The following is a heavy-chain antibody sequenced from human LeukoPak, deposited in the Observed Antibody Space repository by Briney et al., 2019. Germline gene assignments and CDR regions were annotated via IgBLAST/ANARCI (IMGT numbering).Heavy chain of an antibody. V-gene: IGHV1-8*01. CDR1: GYTFTSYD. CDR3: ARGSYYDILTGYYGEYYYYGMDV. J-gene: IGHJ6*02. CDR2: MNPNSGNT. D-gene: IGHD3-9*01. Sequence: GASVKVSCKASGYTFTSYDINWVRQATGQGLEWMGWMNPNSGNTGYAQKFQGRVTMTRNTSISTAYMELSSLRSEDTAVYYCARGSYYDILTGYYGEYYYYGMDVWGQGTTVTVSS.